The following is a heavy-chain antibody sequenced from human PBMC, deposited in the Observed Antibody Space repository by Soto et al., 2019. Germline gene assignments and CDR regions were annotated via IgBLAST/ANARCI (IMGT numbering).Heavy chain of an antibody. V-gene: IGHV1-18*01. D-gene: IGHD3-16*01. J-gene: IGHJ4*02. CDR1: GYTFDTYG. CDR2: ISVHSGST. Sequence: ASVKVSCKASGYTFDTYGITWVRQAPGQGLEWMGWISVHSGSTKFAQKLQGRVTMTTDTSTSTAYMELRSLKSDDTAVYYCAREKRGRYDSCGQGTLVTVSS. CDR3: AREKRGRYDS.